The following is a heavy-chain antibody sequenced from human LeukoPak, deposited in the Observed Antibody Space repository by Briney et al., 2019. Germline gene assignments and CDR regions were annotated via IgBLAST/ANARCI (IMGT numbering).Heavy chain of an antibody. V-gene: IGHV1-69*05. D-gene: IGHD5-18*01. Sequence: SVKVSCKASGRTFSSYAISWVRQAPGQGLEWMGRIIPIFGTANYAQKFQGRVTITTDESTSTAYMELSSLRSEDTAVYYCARSYGYSYGAFDYWGQGTLVTVSS. J-gene: IGHJ4*02. CDR1: GRTFSSYA. CDR2: IIPIFGTA. CDR3: ARSYGYSYGAFDY.